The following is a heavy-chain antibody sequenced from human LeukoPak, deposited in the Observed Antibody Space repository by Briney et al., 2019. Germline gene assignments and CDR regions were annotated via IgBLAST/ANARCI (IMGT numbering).Heavy chain of an antibody. V-gene: IGHV3-30*03. J-gene: IGHJ4*02. CDR2: ISSDGGKK. CDR3: ARDRAWDYLDS. D-gene: IGHD1-26*01. Sequence: GKSLRLSCVVSGFTLSSHGMHWVRQAPGKGLEWVAVISSDGGKKSYADSVKGRFTISRDNSKNTLYLQMDSLRVEDTAIYYCARDRAWDYLDSWDQGPLVTVSS. CDR1: GFTLSSHG.